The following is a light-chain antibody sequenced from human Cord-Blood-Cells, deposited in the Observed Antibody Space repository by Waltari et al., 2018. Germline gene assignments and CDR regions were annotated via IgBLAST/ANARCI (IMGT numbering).Light chain of an antibody. V-gene: IGLV3-19*01. J-gene: IGLJ2*01. Sequence: SSELTQDPAVSVALGQIVRNTCQGARLRSYYASWYQQKPGQAPVLVIYGKNNRPSGIPDRFSGSSSGNTASLTITGAQAEDEADYYCNSRDSSGNHLVFGGGTKLTVL. CDR2: GKN. CDR1: RLRSYY. CDR3: NSRDSSGNHLV.